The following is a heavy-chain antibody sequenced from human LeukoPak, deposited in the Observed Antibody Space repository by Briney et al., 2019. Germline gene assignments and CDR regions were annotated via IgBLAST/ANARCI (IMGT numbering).Heavy chain of an antibody. Sequence: GGSLRLSCAASGFTFSSYWMSWVRQAPGKGLEWVANIKQDGSEKYYVDSVKGRFTISRDNAKNSLYLQMNSLRAEDTAVYYCARADRSSSWYEPYYFDYWGQGTLVTVSS. CDR3: ARADRSSSWYEPYYFDY. V-gene: IGHV3-7*01. CDR2: IKQDGSEK. CDR1: GFTFSSYW. D-gene: IGHD6-13*01. J-gene: IGHJ4*02.